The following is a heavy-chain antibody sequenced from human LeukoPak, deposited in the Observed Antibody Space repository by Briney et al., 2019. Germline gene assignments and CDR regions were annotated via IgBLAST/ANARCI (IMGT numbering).Heavy chain of an antibody. Sequence: SQTLSLTCAISGDSFSINSAAWGWIRQSPSRGLEWLGRAYYKSRWYNEYALSVKSRITINPETTKNKVYLPLKSVTPEDTAVYYCSRELAWGPAGYWGQGNLVTVSS. CDR1: GDSFSINSAA. CDR3: SRELAWGPAGY. J-gene: IGHJ4*02. CDR2: AYYKSRWYN. V-gene: IGHV6-1*01. D-gene: IGHD2-2*01.